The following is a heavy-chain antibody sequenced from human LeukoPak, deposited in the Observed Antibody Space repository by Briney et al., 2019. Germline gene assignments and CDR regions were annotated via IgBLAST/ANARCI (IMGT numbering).Heavy chain of an antibody. Sequence: PGGSLRLSCAASGFTFSSYAMSWVRQAPGKGLEWVSAISGSGGSTYYADSVKGRFTISRDNSKNTLYLQMNSLRAEDTAVYYCAKDDYGSGSYYSDYWGQGTLVTVSS. CDR1: GFTFSSYA. D-gene: IGHD3-10*01. CDR3: AKDDYGSGSYYSDY. V-gene: IGHV3-23*01. CDR2: ISGSGGST. J-gene: IGHJ4*02.